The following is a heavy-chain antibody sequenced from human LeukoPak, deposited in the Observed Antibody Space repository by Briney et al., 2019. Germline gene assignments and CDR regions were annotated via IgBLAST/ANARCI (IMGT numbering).Heavy chain of an antibody. CDR1: GDSISSGDFY. V-gene: IGHV4-61*02. Sequence: TSETLSLTCTVSGDSISSGDFYWSWIRQPAGKGLEWIGRFYTSGSTNYNPSLKSRVTISVDTSKNQFSLKLSSVTAADTAVYYCARGPYYYDSSGNFDYWGQGTLVTVSS. D-gene: IGHD3-22*01. J-gene: IGHJ4*02. CDR2: FYTSGST. CDR3: ARGPYYYDSSGNFDY.